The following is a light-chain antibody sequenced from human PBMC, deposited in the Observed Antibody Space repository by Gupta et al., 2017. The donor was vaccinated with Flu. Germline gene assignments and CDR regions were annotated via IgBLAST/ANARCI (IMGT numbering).Light chain of an antibody. CDR2: LGS. V-gene: IGKV2-28*01. Sequence: DIVMTQSPLSLPVTPGEPASISCRSNQSLLHRNGYNYLDWYLQKPGQSPQLLIYLGSNRASGVPDRFSGSRSGTDFTLKISRVEAEDVGVYYCMQALQTPFTFGQGTKLEIK. CDR1: QSLLHRNGYNY. CDR3: MQALQTPFT. J-gene: IGKJ2*01.